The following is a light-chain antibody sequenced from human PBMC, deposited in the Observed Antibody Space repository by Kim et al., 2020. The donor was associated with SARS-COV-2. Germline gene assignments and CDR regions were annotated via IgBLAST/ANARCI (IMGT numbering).Light chain of an antibody. V-gene: IGLV3-21*04. CDR1: VIGSKS. Sequence: SYELTQPPSVSVAPGKTATITCGGNVIGSKSVHXYQQKPGQAPILVIYYDNDRPSGIPERFSGSNSGHTATLTISRVEAGDEAVYFCQVWDGSSGHLVFG. CDR2: YDN. J-gene: IGLJ1*01. CDR3: QVWDGSSGHLV.